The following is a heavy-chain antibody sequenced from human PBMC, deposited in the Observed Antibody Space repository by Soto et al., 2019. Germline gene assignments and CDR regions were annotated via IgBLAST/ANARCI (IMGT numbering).Heavy chain of an antibody. D-gene: IGHD2-15*01. CDR3: AREDSEVVAATTRYYYYGMDV. V-gene: IGHV3-48*02. CDR1: GFTFSSYS. Sequence: GGSLRLSCAASGFTFSSYSMNWVRQAPGKGLEWVSYISSSSSTIYYADSVKGRFTISRDNAKNSLYLQMNSLRDEDTAVYYCAREDSEVVAATTRYYYYGMDVWGQGTTVTVSS. J-gene: IGHJ6*02. CDR2: ISSSSSTI.